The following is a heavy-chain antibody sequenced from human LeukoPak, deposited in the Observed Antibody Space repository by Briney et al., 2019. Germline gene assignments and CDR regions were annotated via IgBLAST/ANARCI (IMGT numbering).Heavy chain of an antibody. J-gene: IGHJ4*02. CDR1: GGSISSYY. CDR3: ARARRQTYYFDY. Sequence: PSDTLSLTCTVSGGSISSYYDSWIRQPPGKGLEWIGYIYYSGSANYNPSLKSRVTISVDTSKNQFSLKLSSVTAADTAVYYCARARRQTYYFDYWGQGTLVTVSS. CDR2: IYYSGSA. V-gene: IGHV4-59*07.